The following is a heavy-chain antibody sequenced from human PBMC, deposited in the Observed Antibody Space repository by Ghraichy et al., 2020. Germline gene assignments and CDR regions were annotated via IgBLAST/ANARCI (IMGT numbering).Heavy chain of an antibody. J-gene: IGHJ5*02. V-gene: IGHV3-23*01. D-gene: IGHD2-2*01. CDR2: ISPSGDYI. Sequence: GGSLRLSCAASGFTFSSYAMTWVRQAPGKGLEWVSSISPSGDYIYYADSVKGRFTISRDNSKNTLYLQVNSLRAEDTAVYYCAKGASSTRGFDPWGQGTLVTV. CDR1: GFTFSSYA. CDR3: AKGASSTRGFDP.